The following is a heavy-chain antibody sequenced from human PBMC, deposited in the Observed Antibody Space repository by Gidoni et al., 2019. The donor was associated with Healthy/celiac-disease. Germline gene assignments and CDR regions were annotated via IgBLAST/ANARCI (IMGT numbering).Heavy chain of an antibody. V-gene: IGHV3-21*01. D-gene: IGHD6-6*01. Sequence: EVQLVESGGGLVKPGGSLRLSCAASGFNFSSYSMNWVRQAPGKGLDWVSSISSSSRYIYYADSVKGRFTISRDNAKNSLYLQMNSLRAEDPAVYYCARDFWYSSSGGTGWGQGTLVTVSS. CDR2: ISSSSRYI. CDR3: ARDFWYSSSGGTG. J-gene: IGHJ4*02. CDR1: GFNFSSYS.